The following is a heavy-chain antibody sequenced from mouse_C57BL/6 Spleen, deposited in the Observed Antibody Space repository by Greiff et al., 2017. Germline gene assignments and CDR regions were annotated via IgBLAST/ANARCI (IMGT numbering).Heavy chain of an antibody. Sequence: QVQLQQSGPELVKPGASVKISCKASGYAFSSSWMNWVKQRPGKGLEWIGRIYPGDGNTNYNGKFKGKATLTADKSSSTAYMQLSSLTSEDSAVYFCARRELGSYYFGYWGQGTTLTVSS. CDR2: IYPGDGNT. V-gene: IGHV1-82*01. D-gene: IGHD4-1*01. CDR3: ARRELGSYYFGY. CDR1: GYAFSSSW. J-gene: IGHJ2*01.